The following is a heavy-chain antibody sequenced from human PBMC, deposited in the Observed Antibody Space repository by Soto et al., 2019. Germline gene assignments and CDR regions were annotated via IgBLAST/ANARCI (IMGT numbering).Heavy chain of an antibody. V-gene: IGHV4-59*04. CDR2: IYYSGST. CDR3: VREDDGGDRDYYGLDV. D-gene: IGHD2-21*02. Sequence: SETLSLTCTVSGGSISSYYWSWIRQPPGKGLEWIGYIYYSGSTYYNPSLQSRVSMSVDTSKNLFSLKLSSVTAADTAVYFCVREDDGGDRDYYGLDVWGQGTTVTVSS. J-gene: IGHJ6*02. CDR1: GGSISSYY.